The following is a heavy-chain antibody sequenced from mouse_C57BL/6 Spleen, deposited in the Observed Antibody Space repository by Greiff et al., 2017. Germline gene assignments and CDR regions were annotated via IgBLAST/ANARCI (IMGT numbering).Heavy chain of an antibody. CDR2: IYPGSGST. J-gene: IGHJ3*01. D-gene: IGHD1-1*01. Sequence: QVQLQQPGAELVKPGASVKMSCEASGYTFTSYWITWVKQRPGQGLEWIGDIYPGSGSTNYNEKFKSKATLTVDTSSSTAYMQLSSLTSEDSAVXYCASAEDYYGSSYWFAYWGQGTLVTVSA. V-gene: IGHV1-55*01. CDR1: GYTFTSYW. CDR3: ASAEDYYGSSYWFAY.